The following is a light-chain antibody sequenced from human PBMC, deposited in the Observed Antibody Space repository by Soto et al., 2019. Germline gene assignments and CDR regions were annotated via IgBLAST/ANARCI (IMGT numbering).Light chain of an antibody. V-gene: IGKV3-20*01. J-gene: IGKJ1*01. CDR1: QTISSNY. CDR2: GTS. CDR3: QQYVSWT. Sequence: DIVLTQSPGTLSVSPGERATLSCRTSQTISSNYLAWYQQKPGQPPSLLFYGTSSRATGIPDRFSGSGSGTDFTLTISRLEPEDSAIYYCQQYVSWTFGQGTKVEIK.